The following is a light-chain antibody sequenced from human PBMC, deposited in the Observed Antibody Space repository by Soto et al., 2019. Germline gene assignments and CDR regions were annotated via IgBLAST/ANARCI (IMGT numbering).Light chain of an antibody. CDR3: QQYNSYSVT. Sequence: DIQMTQSPSTLSASVGDRVTITCRASQSISSWLAWYQQKPGKAPKLLIYDASSLESGVPSRFSGSGSGTEFTLPISSLQPDDFATYSCQQYNSYSVTFGQWX. J-gene: IGKJ1*01. CDR2: DAS. V-gene: IGKV1-5*01. CDR1: QSISSW.